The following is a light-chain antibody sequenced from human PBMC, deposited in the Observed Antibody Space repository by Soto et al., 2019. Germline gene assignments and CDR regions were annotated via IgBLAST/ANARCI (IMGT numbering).Light chain of an antibody. CDR3: CSYTSSSTWV. CDR1: SSDVGAYNY. J-gene: IGLJ3*02. V-gene: IGLV2-14*01. CDR2: DVS. Sequence: QSALTQPASVSGSPGQSITISCTGTSSDVGAYNYVSWYQQHPGKAPKLMIYDVSSRPSGVSNRFSGSKSGNTASLTISGLQAEDEAYYYCCSYTSSSTWVFGGGTKVTVL.